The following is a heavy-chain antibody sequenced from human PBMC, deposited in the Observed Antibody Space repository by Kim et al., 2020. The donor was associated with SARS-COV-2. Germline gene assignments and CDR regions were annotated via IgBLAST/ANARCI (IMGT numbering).Heavy chain of an antibody. D-gene: IGHD2-2*01. Sequence: ASVKVSCKASGYTFTSYGISWVRQAPGQGLEWMGWISAYNGNTNYAQKLQGRVTMTTDTSTSTAYMELRSLRSDDTAVYYCARDREEGDIVVVPAATAPYYYGMDVWGQGTTVTVSS. CDR2: ISAYNGNT. CDR1: GYTFTSYG. CDR3: ARDREEGDIVVVPAATAPYYYGMDV. V-gene: IGHV1-18*04. J-gene: IGHJ6*02.